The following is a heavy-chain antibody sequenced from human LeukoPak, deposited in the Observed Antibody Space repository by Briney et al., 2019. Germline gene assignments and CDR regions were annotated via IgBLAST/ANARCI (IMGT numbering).Heavy chain of an antibody. CDR1: GGSISSSSYY. D-gene: IGHD6-13*01. Sequence: SETLSLTCTVSGGSISSSSYYWGWIRQPPGKGLEWIGSIYYSGSTYYNPSLKSRVTISVDTSKNQFSLKLSSVTAADTAVYYCARERRIAAAGGTDYWGQGTLVTVSS. V-gene: IGHV4-39*07. J-gene: IGHJ4*02. CDR3: ARERRIAAAGGTDY. CDR2: IYYSGST.